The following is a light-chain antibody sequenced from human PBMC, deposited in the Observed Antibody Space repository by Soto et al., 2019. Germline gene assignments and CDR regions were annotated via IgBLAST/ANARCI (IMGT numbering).Light chain of an antibody. J-gene: IGLJ1*01. CDR3: SSYTTSYFYV. CDR2: GVK. V-gene: IGLV2-14*01. CDR1: GRVIGAYNY. Sequence: QSALTQPASVSGSPGQSITISCTGSGRVIGAYNYVSWYQQHPGKAPKLIIYGVKNRPSGVSNRFSASKSAFTASLTISGLQAEDEADYYCSSYTTSYFYVFGPGTKVTVL.